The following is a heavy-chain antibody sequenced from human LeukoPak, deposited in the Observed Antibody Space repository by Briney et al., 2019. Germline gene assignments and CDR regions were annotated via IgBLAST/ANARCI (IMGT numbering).Heavy chain of an antibody. D-gene: IGHD1-26*01. CDR1: GYTFTSYA. V-gene: IGHV1-2*02. J-gene: IGHJ4*02. CDR2: INPNSGDT. CDR3: ARGGYSGTEKPNDY. Sequence: ASVKVSCKPSGYTFTSYAISWVRQAPGQGLEWMGWINPNSGDTYYVQNFQGRVSMTRDTSISTAYMELSRLRSDDTALYYCARGGYSGTEKPNDYWGQGALVTVSS.